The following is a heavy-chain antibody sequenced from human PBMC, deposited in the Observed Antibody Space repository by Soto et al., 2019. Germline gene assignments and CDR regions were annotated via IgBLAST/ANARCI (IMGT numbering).Heavy chain of an antibody. Sequence: PSETLSLTCTVSGDSIISYTYSWAWIRQPPGKGLEWIGTIYYTGATHYSPSLKGRLTISIDTSKNQFSLKLNSVTAADTAVYYRARHPRDVVGRQFLPGVLALTSQCDNWFDPWGQGTLVTVSS. CDR2: IYYTGAT. CDR1: GDSIISYTYS. J-gene: IGHJ5*02. V-gene: IGHV4-39*01. CDR3: ARHPRDVVGRQFLPGVLALTSQCDNWFDP. D-gene: IGHD1-26*01.